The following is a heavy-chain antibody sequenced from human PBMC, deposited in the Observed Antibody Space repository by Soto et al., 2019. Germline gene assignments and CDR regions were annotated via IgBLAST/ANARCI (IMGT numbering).Heavy chain of an antibody. CDR2: IYYSGST. D-gene: IGHD3-10*01. CDR3: GFGRFPSPVFDI. Sequence: SETLSLTCTVSGGSISSGGYYGSWIRQHPGKGLEWIGYIYYSGSTYYNPSLKSRVTISVDTSKNQFSLKLSSVTAADTAVYYCGFGRFPSPVFDIWGQGTMVT. CDR1: GGSISSGGYY. J-gene: IGHJ3*02. V-gene: IGHV4-31*03.